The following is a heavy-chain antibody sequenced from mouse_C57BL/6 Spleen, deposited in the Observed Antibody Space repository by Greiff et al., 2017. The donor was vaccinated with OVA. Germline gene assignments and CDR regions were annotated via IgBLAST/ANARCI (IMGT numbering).Heavy chain of an antibody. V-gene: IGHV1-55*01. CDR2: IYPGSGST. CDR1: GYTFTSYW. D-gene: IGHD2-4*01. Sequence: QVQLQQPGAELVKPGASVMMSCKASGYTFTSYWITWVKQRPGQGLEWIGDIYPGSGSTNYNEKFKSKATLTVDTSSSTAYMQLSSLTSEDSAVYYCARLDYDVGAMDYWGQGTSVTVSS. CDR3: ARLDYDVGAMDY. J-gene: IGHJ4*01.